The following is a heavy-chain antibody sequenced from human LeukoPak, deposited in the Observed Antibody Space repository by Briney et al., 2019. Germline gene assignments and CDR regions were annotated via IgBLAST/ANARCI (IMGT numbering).Heavy chain of an antibody. CDR2: INHSGST. V-gene: IGHV4-34*01. J-gene: IGHJ4*02. CDR1: GGSFSGYY. Sequence: PSETLSLTCAVYGGSFSGYYWSWIRQPPGKGLEWIGEINHSGSTNYNPSLKSRVTISVDTSKNQFSLKLSSVTAADTAVYYCASCSDCYYFDYWGQGTLVTVS. D-gene: IGHD2-21*02. CDR3: ASCSDCYYFDY.